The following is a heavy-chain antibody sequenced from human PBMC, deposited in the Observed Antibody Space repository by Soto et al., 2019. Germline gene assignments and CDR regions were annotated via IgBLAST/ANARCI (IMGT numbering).Heavy chain of an antibody. Sequence: PGESLRLSCAASGFTFSSYSMNWVRQAPGKGLEWVSYISSSSSTIYYADSVKGRFTISRDNAKNSLYLQMNSLRAEDTAVYYCASGGYSSSWYKSDFDYWGQGTLVTVSS. CDR2: ISSSSSTI. J-gene: IGHJ4*02. CDR1: GFTFSSYS. CDR3: ASGGYSSSWYKSDFDY. D-gene: IGHD6-13*01. V-gene: IGHV3-48*01.